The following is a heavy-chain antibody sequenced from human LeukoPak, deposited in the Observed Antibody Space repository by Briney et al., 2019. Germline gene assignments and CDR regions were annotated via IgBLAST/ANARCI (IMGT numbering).Heavy chain of an antibody. J-gene: IGHJ3*02. V-gene: IGHV3-74*01. CDR2: INSDGINT. Sequence: GGSLRLSCAASGFTFSNYWMHWVRHAPGKGLVWVSRINSDGINTSYADSVKGRFTISRDNAKNTLNLQMNSLRAEDTAVYFCARDLGTNDAFDIWGQGTMLTVSS. D-gene: IGHD7-27*01. CDR3: ARDLGTNDAFDI. CDR1: GFTFSNYW.